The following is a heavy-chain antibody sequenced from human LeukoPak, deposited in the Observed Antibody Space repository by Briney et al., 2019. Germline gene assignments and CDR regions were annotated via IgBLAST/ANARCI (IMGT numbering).Heavy chain of an antibody. Sequence: SETLSLTCTVSGGSFSNHYWSWIRQPPGKGLEWIGYIYHTGSTNYNPSLKSRVTISVDTSKNHFSLKPSSVTAADTAVYYCARGNYVDWFDPWGQGTQVTVSS. D-gene: IGHD1-7*01. CDR2: IYHTGST. J-gene: IGHJ5*02. V-gene: IGHV4-59*11. CDR1: GGSFSNHY. CDR3: ARGNYVDWFDP.